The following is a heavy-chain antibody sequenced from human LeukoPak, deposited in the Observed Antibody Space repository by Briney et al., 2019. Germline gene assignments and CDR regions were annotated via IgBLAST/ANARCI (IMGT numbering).Heavy chain of an antibody. CDR2: VYISGST. CDR1: GGSISNYY. Sequence: PSETLSLTCSVSGGSISNYYWSWIRQPPGKGLEWIEYVYISGSTNYNPSLRSRVTIALDTSKRQFSLKLSSVTAADTALYYCARIPLGYSGAYYFDSWGQGTLVTVSS. CDR3: ARIPLGYSGAYYFDS. J-gene: IGHJ4*02. V-gene: IGHV4-4*09. D-gene: IGHD5-12*01.